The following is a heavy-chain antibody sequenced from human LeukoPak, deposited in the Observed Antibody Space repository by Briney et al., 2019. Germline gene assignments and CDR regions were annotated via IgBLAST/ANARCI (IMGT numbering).Heavy chain of an antibody. CDR1: VFTLYSNV. CDR3: ARASTWVPGKDSSGYYYPYAFEL. D-gene: IGHD3-22*01. CDR2: ISYYGSDK. V-gene: IGHV3-30-3*01. Sequence: PGGSLSLSCALSVFTLYSNVMHGVREAPGKALEWVVVISYYGSDKYYTHSVKGRFTISRDNSKITPYPQMTSLRSEDTAVYYCARASTWVPGKDSSGYYYPYAFELWGQGTMVTVSS. J-gene: IGHJ3*01.